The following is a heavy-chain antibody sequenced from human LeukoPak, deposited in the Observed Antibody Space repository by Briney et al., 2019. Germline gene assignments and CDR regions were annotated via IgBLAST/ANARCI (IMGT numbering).Heavy chain of an antibody. V-gene: IGHV1-18*01. J-gene: IGHJ4*02. CDR3: ARAGGYVWGSYRPFDY. CDR1: GYTFTSYG. Sequence: ASVKVSCKASGYTFTSYGISWVRQAPGQGLEWMGWISAYNGNTNYAQKLQGRVTMTADTSTSTAYMELRSLRSDDTAVYSCARAGGYVWGSYRPFDYWGQGTLVTVSS. D-gene: IGHD3-16*02. CDR2: ISAYNGNT.